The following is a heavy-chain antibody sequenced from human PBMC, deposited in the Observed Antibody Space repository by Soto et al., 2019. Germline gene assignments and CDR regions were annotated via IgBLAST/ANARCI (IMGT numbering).Heavy chain of an antibody. D-gene: IGHD3-9*01. Sequence: ASVKVSCKASGYTFTSYAMHWVRQAPGQRLEWMGWINAGNGNTKYSQKFQGRVIITRDTSASTAYMELSSLRSEDTAVYYFARELGLRYSSVLPNYYYYYGMDVWGQGTTVTVSS. J-gene: IGHJ6*02. CDR2: INAGNGNT. V-gene: IGHV1-3*01. CDR1: GYTFTSYA. CDR3: ARELGLRYSSVLPNYYYYYGMDV.